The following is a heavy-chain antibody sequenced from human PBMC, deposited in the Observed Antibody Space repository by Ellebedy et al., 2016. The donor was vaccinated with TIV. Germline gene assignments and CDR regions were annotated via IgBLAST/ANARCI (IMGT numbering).Heavy chain of an antibody. J-gene: IGHJ4*02. CDR2: ISGSGGST. Sequence: GGSLRLSCAASGFTFSSYAMSWVRQAPGKGLEWVSAISGSGGSTYYADSVKGRFTISRDNSKNTLYLQMNSLRAEDTAVYYCAKDKEKYSSSWPLGYWGQGTLVTVSS. CDR1: GFTFSSYA. CDR3: AKDKEKYSSSWPLGY. D-gene: IGHD6-13*01. V-gene: IGHV3-23*01.